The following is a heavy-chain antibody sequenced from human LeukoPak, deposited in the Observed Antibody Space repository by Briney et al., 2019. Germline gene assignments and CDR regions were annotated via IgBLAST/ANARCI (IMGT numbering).Heavy chain of an antibody. CDR2: INPNSGGT. V-gene: IGHV1-2*02. Sequence: ASVKVSCKAYGYTFTGYYMHWVRQAPGQGLEWMGWINPNSGGTNYAQKFQGRVTMTRDTSISTAYMELSRLRSDDTAVYYCARYYYDSSLFDYWGQGTLVTVSS. CDR3: ARYYYDSSLFDY. J-gene: IGHJ4*02. CDR1: GYTFTGYY. D-gene: IGHD3-22*01.